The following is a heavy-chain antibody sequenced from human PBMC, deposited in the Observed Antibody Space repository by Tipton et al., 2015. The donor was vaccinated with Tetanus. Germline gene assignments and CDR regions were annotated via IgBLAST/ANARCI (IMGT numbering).Heavy chain of an antibody. D-gene: IGHD6-25*01. V-gene: IGHV3-21*01. CDR3: ASGSTLDY. CDR2: ISSTTSYI. Sequence: SLRLSCEVSGFIFRNYKMNWVRQAPGKGLEWISSISSTTSYIYYAGSVKGRFTISRDNAKNSLYLHMSSLRGEDTAVYYCASGSTLDYWGQGALVTVSS. CDR1: GFIFRNYK. J-gene: IGHJ4*02.